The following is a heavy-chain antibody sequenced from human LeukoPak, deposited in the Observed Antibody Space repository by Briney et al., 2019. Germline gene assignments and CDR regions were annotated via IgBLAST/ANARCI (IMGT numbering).Heavy chain of an antibody. CDR1: GFNFNDAA. J-gene: IGHJ3*01. V-gene: IGHV3-23*01. CDR3: AKDIQLSA. CDR2: IASGGRNT. D-gene: IGHD5-24*01. Sequence: GGSLRLSCAASGFNFNDAAMTWVRQAPGKGLEWVSLIASGGRNTYYTDSVRGRFTISRDNSKKTLSPQMNSLRVEDTAIYYCAKDIQLSAWGLGTMVTVSS.